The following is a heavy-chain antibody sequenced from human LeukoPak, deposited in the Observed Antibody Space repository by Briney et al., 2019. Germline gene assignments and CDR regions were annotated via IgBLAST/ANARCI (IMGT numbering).Heavy chain of an antibody. D-gene: IGHD2-21*02. J-gene: IGHJ4*02. Sequence: PGGSLRLSCAASGFTFSSSAIHWVRQAPGKGLEWVAVISGDGNTKHYADSVKGRFTISRDNSKNTLYLQMNSLKADDTAVYYCARDPRWDCGSDCYQPGFDYGGQGTLVTVSS. CDR3: ARDPRWDCGSDCYQPGFDY. CDR2: ISGDGNTK. CDR1: GFTFSSSA. V-gene: IGHV3-30*04.